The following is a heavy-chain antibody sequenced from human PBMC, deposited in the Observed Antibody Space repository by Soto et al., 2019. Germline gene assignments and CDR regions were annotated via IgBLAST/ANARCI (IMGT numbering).Heavy chain of an antibody. D-gene: IGHD6-19*01. Sequence: QVQLVQSGAEVKKPGASVKVSCKASGYTFTSYGISWVRQAPGQGLEWMGWISAYNGNTNYAQKLQGRVTMTTDTSTSTAYMELRSLRYDDTAVYYCARDRIAVADYYYYGMDVWGQGTTVTVSS. J-gene: IGHJ6*02. V-gene: IGHV1-18*04. CDR3: ARDRIAVADYYYYGMDV. CDR1: GYTFTSYG. CDR2: ISAYNGNT.